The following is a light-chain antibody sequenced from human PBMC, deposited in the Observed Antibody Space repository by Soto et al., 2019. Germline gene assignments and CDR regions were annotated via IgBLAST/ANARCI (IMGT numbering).Light chain of an antibody. CDR3: QQYDKWPRT. V-gene: IGKV3-11*01. CDR2: DAS. Sequence: LTQSPDTLSLPPGERATLSCRASQSISSYLAWYQQKPGQAPRLLIYDASSRATGIPARFSGSGSGTDFTLTISSLEPEDFAVYHCQQYDKWPRTFGQGTKVEI. J-gene: IGKJ1*01. CDR1: QSISSY.